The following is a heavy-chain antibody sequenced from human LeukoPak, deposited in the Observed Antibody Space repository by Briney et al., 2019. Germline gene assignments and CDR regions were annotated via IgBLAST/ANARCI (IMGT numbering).Heavy chain of an antibody. Sequence: SETLSLTCAVYGGSFSGYYWSWIRQPPGKGLEWIGEINHSGSTNYNPSLKRRVTISVDTSKNQFSLKLSSVTAADTAVYYCARGRPRPDYYQLLSRRNWFDPWGQGTLVTVSS. CDR1: GGSFSGYY. V-gene: IGHV4-34*01. D-gene: IGHD2-2*01. CDR2: INHSGST. CDR3: ARGRPRPDYYQLLSRRNWFDP. J-gene: IGHJ5*02.